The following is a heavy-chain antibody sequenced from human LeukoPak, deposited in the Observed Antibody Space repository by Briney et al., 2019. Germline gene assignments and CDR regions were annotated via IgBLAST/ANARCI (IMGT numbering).Heavy chain of an antibody. CDR3: VKDGGYSGYETFGY. J-gene: IGHJ4*02. V-gene: IGHV3-64D*09. CDR2: ISDSGGST. CDR1: GFPFSSYA. D-gene: IGHD5-12*01. Sequence: GGSLRLSCSASGFPFSSYAMHWVRQAPGKGLEYVSAISDSGGSTYYADSVKGRFTISRDNSKNTLYLQMSSLRAEDTAVYYCVKDGGYSGYETFGYWGQGTLVTVSS.